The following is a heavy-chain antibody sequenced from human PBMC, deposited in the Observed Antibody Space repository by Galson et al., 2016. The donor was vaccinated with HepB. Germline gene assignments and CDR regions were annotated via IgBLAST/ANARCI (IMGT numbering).Heavy chain of an antibody. CDR2: TYYKSKWYN. CDR3: VRGPHWSGVARPYFFDF. V-gene: IGHV6-1*01. J-gene: IGHJ4*02. CDR1: GDSVTSNSAA. D-gene: IGHD3-3*01. Sequence: CAISGDSVTSNSAAWNWIRQSPSRGLEWLGRTYYKSKWYNDYAVPVKSRITINADRSKNQFSLQLNSVTPEDTAVYYCVRGPHWSGVARPYFFDFWGQGTLVTVSS.